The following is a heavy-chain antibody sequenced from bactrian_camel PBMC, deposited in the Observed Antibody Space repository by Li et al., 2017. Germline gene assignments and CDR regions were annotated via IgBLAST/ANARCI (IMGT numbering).Heavy chain of an antibody. CDR2: INNGNGGLRT. V-gene: IGHV3S1*01. CDR1: GFTFSRYW. CDR3: VKDKTFCSGKYCPTALYGFDY. Sequence: QLVESGGGSVQAGGSLRLSCATSGFTFSRYWMTWVRQAPGKGLEWASTINNGNGGLRTFFSNSVKGRFTISRDNSKNTLTLQLNSLKTEDTAMYYCVKDKTFCSGKYCPTALYGFDYWGQGTQVTVS. D-gene: IGHD2*01. J-gene: IGHJ4*01.